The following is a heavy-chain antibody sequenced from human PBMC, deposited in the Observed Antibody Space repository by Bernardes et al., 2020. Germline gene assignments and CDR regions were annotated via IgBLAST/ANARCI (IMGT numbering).Heavy chain of an antibody. CDR3: ARPYYYGSGSSVGFDY. V-gene: IGHV5-51*01. J-gene: IGHJ4*02. D-gene: IGHD3-10*01. CDR2: IYPGDSDT. CDR1: GYSFTSYW. Sequence: GESLKISCKGSGYSFTSYWIGWVRQMPGKGLEWMGIIYPGDSDTRYSPSFQGQVTISADKSISTAYLQWSSLKASDTAMYYCARPYYYGSGSSVGFDYWGQGTLVTVSS.